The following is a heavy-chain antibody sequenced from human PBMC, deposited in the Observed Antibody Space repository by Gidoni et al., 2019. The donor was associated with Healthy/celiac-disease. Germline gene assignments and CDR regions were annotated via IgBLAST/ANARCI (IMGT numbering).Heavy chain of an antibody. CDR2: MNPNSGNT. J-gene: IGHJ4*02. Sequence: QVQLVQSGAEVKKPGASVKVSCKASGYTFTSYDINWVRQSTGQGLEWMGWMNPNSGNTGYAQKFQGRVTMTRNTSISTAYMELSSLRSEDTAVYYCARGRDYVWGSYRYPDYWGQGTLVTVSS. V-gene: IGHV1-8*01. CDR3: ARGRDYVWGSYRYPDY. CDR1: GYTFTSYD. D-gene: IGHD3-16*02.